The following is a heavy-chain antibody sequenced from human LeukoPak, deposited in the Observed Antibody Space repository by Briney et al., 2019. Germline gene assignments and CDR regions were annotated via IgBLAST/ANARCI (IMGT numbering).Heavy chain of an antibody. J-gene: IGHJ4*02. V-gene: IGHV4-39*01. CDR2: IYSNGHT. CDR3: ARRHYGSGNIDS. D-gene: IGHD3-10*01. Sequence: SETLSLTCSVSSDSISSSSYLWVWVRQPPGKGLEWIGDIYSNGHTSYNPSLKSRAAISVDTSKNQFSLNLSSVTATDTAVYYCARRHYGSGNIDSWGQGTLVTVSS. CDR1: SDSISSSSYL.